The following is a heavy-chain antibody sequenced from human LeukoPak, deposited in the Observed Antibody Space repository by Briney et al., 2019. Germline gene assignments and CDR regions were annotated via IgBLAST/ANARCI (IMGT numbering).Heavy chain of an antibody. J-gene: IGHJ5*02. V-gene: IGHV1-18*01. D-gene: IGHD3-3*01. Sequence: ASVKVSCKASGYTFTSYGISWVRQAPGQGLEWMGWISAYNGNTNYAQKLQGRVTMTTDTPTSTAYMELRSLRSDDTAVYYCARDPARSGYYNWFDPWGQGTLVTVSS. CDR1: GYTFTSYG. CDR2: ISAYNGNT. CDR3: ARDPARSGYYNWFDP.